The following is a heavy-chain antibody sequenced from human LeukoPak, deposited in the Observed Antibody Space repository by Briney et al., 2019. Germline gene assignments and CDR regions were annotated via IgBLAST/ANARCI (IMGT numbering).Heavy chain of an antibody. D-gene: IGHD6-13*01. CDR2: IWYDGSNK. Sequence: PGGSLRLTCAASGFTFSSYGMHWVSQAPGKGLEWVAVIWYDGSNKYYADSVKGRFTISRDNSKNTLYLQMNSLRAEDTAVYYCARDSQAYSSSFLFDYWRQGTLVTVSS. V-gene: IGHV3-33*01. J-gene: IGHJ4*02. CDR1: GFTFSSYG. CDR3: ARDSQAYSSSFLFDY.